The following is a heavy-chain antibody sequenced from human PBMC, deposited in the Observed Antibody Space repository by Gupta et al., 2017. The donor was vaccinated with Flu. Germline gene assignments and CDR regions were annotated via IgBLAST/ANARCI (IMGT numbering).Heavy chain of an antibody. V-gene: IGHV3-7*01. CDR3: ASGSGYSSGWSYLDY. J-gene: IGHJ4*02. Sequence: EVQLVESGGDFVQPGGSLRLSCTASGFTFRMYWMTWVRQAPGKGLQWVANINQDGSEKHYVESVKGRFTISRDNAKNSLYLQMNSLRAEDTAVYYCASGSGYSSGWSYLDYWGQGTLITVSS. CDR1: GFTFRMYW. D-gene: IGHD6-19*01. CDR2: INQDGSEK.